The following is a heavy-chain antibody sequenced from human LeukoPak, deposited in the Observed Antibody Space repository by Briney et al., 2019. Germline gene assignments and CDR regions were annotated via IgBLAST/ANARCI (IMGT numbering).Heavy chain of an antibody. V-gene: IGHV3-23*01. Sequence: PGGSLRLSCAATGCIFSSYVMGWVRQAPGKGLEWVSSISVGGGDTFASDSVKGRFTITRENSKNTLYLQMTGLRVEDTAVYFCAKLNLGEMAYFDSWGQGTLVTVSS. J-gene: IGHJ4*02. D-gene: IGHD3-16*01. CDR1: GCIFSSYV. CDR2: ISVGGGDT. CDR3: AKLNLGEMAYFDS.